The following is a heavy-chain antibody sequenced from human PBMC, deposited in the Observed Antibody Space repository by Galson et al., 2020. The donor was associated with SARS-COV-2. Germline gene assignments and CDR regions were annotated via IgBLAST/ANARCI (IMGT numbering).Heavy chain of an antibody. V-gene: IGHV1-18*01. CDR3: ARSEEFSSGMDV. CDR2: ISTYNVKT. D-gene: IGHD3-10*01. J-gene: IGHJ6*02. CDR1: DYTFNTYG. Sequence: GESLKISCKAFDYTFNTYGISWVRQAPGQGLEWMGWISTYNVKTSYAHKLQGRVTMSTDTSTSTAYMELRSLRSDDTAVYYCARSEEFSSGMDVWGQGTTVTVSS.